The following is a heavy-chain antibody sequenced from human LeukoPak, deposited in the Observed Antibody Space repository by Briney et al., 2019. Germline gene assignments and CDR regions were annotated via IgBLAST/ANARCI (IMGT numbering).Heavy chain of an antibody. CDR2: INPSSGGT. Sequence: GESLKISCKGSGYTFTGYYMHWVRQAPGQGLEWMGWINPSSGGTTYAQKFQGRVTMTRDTSISTAYMELSRLRSDDTAVYYCARDDQYCSWDWGQGTLVTVSS. D-gene: IGHD2-8*02. V-gene: IGHV1-2*02. CDR3: ARDDQYCSWD. J-gene: IGHJ4*02. CDR1: GYTFTGYY.